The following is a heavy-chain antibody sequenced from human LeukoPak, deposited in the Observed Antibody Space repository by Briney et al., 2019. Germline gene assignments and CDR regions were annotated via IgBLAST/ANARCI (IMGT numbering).Heavy chain of an antibody. Sequence: SQTLSLTCTVSGDSISSGRYYWSWIRQPAGKGLEWIGRIYTSGSTNYNPSLKSRVTISVDTSKNQFSLKLSSVTAADTAVYYCASSGYYYFDYWGQGTLVTVSS. CDR2: IYTSGST. CDR1: GDSISSGRYY. V-gene: IGHV4-61*02. D-gene: IGHD3-22*01. J-gene: IGHJ4*02. CDR3: ASSGYYYFDY.